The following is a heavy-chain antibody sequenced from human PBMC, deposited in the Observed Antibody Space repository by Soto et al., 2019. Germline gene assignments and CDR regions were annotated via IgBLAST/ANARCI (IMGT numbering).Heavy chain of an antibody. J-gene: IGHJ4*02. CDR3: ARVPLC. Sequence: QVQLQESGPGLVKPSQTLSLTCTVSGGSISSGGYYWSWIRQHPGKGLEWIGYIYSSGSTYYNPSLTSRVTRSGDASKTPFCLKLRSVTAADTAVDYCARVPLCWGQGALVTVSS. CDR1: GGSISSGGYY. V-gene: IGHV4-31*03. CDR2: IYSSGST.